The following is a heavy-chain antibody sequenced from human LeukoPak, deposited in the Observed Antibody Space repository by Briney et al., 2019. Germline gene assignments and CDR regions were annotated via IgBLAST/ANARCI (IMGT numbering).Heavy chain of an antibody. D-gene: IGHD1-26*01. CDR3: AVSGSYSYYYYMDV. J-gene: IGHJ6*03. CDR1: GYSISSGYY. V-gene: IGHV4-38-2*02. Sequence: SETLSLTCTVSGYSISSGYYWGWIRQPPGKGLEWIGSIYHSGGTYYNPSLKSRVTISVDTSKNQFSLKLSSVTAADTAVYYCAVSGSYSYYYYMDVWGKGTTVTVSS. CDR2: IYHSGGT.